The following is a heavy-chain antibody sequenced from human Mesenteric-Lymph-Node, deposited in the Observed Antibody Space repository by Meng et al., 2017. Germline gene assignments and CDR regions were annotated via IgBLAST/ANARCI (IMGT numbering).Heavy chain of an antibody. CDR2: IYYSGST. Sequence: SETLSLTCAVSGYSISSGYYWGWIRQPPGKGLEWIGSIYYSGSTYYNPSLKSRVTISVDTSKNQFSLKLSSVTAADTAVYYCARDPDGYNYLGFVDYWGQGTLVTVSS. D-gene: IGHD5-24*01. V-gene: IGHV4-38-2*02. J-gene: IGHJ4*01. CDR1: GYSISSGYY. CDR3: ARDPDGYNYLGFVDY.